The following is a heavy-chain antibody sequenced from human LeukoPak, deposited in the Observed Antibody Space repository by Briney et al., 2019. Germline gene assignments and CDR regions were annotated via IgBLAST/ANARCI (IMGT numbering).Heavy chain of an antibody. V-gene: IGHV4-34*01. CDR1: GGSFSDYY. CDR3: ATHYGSGSSDYYGMDV. J-gene: IGHJ6*02. Sequence: SETLSLTCAVYGGSFSDYYWTWIRQPPGKGLEWIGEIDRSESTNYNPSLKSRVTISVDTSKNQFSLKLSSVTAADTAVYYCATHYGSGSSDYYGMDVWGQGTTVTVSS. D-gene: IGHD3-10*01. CDR2: IDRSEST.